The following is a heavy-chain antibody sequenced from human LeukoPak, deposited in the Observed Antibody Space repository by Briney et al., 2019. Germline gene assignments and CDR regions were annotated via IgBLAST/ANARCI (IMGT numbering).Heavy chain of an antibody. J-gene: IGHJ6*02. D-gene: IGHD6-13*01. Sequence: PSETLSLTCAVYGGSFSGYYWSWIRQPPGKGLEWIGEINHSGSTNYNPSLKSRVTISVDTSKNQFSLKLSSVTAADTAVYYCARAAYSSSCHYYYYGMDVWGQGTTVTVSS. V-gene: IGHV4-34*01. CDR3: ARAAYSSSCHYYYYGMDV. CDR1: GGSFSGYY. CDR2: INHSGST.